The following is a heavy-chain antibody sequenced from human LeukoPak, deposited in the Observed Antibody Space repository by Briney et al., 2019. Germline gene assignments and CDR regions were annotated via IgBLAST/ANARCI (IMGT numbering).Heavy chain of an antibody. D-gene: IGHD2-2*01. J-gene: IGHJ6*03. Sequence: SVKVSCKASGGTFSSYAISWVRQAPGQGLEWMGGTIPIFGTANYAQKFQGRVTITTDESTSTAYMELSSLRSEDTAVYYCAFGVVVPAANTGGGYYYYYYMDVWGKGTTVTVSS. CDR3: AFGVVVPAANTGGGYYYYYYMDV. CDR1: GGTFSSYA. V-gene: IGHV1-69*05. CDR2: TIPIFGTA.